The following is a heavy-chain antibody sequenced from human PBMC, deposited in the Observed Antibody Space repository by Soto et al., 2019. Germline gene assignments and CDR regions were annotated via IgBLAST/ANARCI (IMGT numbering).Heavy chain of an antibody. Sequence: GGSLRLSCADSGFTFRDYWMSWVRQAPGKGLEWVSSITSGSSYIYYADSVKGRFTISRDNAKNSLYLQINSLRAEDTAMYYCARSSFDYWGQGTLVTVSS. CDR3: ARSSFDY. J-gene: IGHJ4*02. V-gene: IGHV3-21*01. CDR1: GFTFRDYW. CDR2: ITSGSSYI.